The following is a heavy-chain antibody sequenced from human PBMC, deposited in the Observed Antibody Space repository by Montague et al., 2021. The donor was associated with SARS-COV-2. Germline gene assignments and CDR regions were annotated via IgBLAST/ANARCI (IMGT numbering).Heavy chain of an antibody. V-gene: IGHV4-31*03. CDR1: GGSISSGGYY. Sequence: TLSLTCTVSGGSISSGGYYWSWIRQHPGKGLEWIGYIYYSGSTYYNPSLKSRVTISVGTSKNQFSLKLSSVTAADTAVYYCARVIAGYCSSTSCYTGWFDPWGQGTLVTVSS. D-gene: IGHD2-2*02. CDR2: IYYSGST. J-gene: IGHJ5*02. CDR3: ARVIAGYCSSTSCYTGWFDP.